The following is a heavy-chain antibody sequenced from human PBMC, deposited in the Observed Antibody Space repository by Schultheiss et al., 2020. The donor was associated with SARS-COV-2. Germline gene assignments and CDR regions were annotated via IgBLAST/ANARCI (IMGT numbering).Heavy chain of an antibody. Sequence: GGSLRLSCKGSGYSFTSYWISWVRQMPGKGLEWMGIIYPGDSDTRYSPSFQGQVTISADKSISTAYLQWSSLKASDTAMYYCARQSIAARGQYYYYYYGMDVWGQGTTVTVSS. CDR3: ARQSIAARGQYYYYYYGMDV. J-gene: IGHJ6*02. V-gene: IGHV5-51*01. D-gene: IGHD6-6*01. CDR2: IYPGDSDT. CDR1: GYSFTSYW.